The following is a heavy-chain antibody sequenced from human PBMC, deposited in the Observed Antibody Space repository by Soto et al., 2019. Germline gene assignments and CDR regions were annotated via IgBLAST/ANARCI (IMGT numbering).Heavy chain of an antibody. J-gene: IGHJ4*02. CDR2: VSHDGRNT. V-gene: IGHV3-30*18. CDR3: AKGGREGLGTSGFNF. D-gene: IGHD6-19*01. Sequence: VQLVESGGGVVQPGRSLRLSCAASGFTFSDYAMHWVRQAPGKGLEWVAVVSHDGRNTHYADSVKGRFTISRDSSKNKVSLEMTSLRAEDTGVYYGAKGGREGLGTSGFNFWGQGALVTVSS. CDR1: GFTFSDYA.